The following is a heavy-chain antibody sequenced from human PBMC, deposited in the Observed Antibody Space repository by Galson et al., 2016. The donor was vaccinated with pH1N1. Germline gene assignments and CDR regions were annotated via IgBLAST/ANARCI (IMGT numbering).Heavy chain of an antibody. D-gene: IGHD3-22*01. CDR2: TYYRSKWYN. J-gene: IGHJ6*02. CDR3: ARGGFYYDSSGPSYGMDV. V-gene: IGHV6-1*01. Sequence: CAISGDSVSSNSAAWNWIRQSPSRGLEWLGRTYYRSKWYNDYAVSVKSRITINPETSKNQFYLQLNSVTPEDTAVYYCARGGFYYDSSGPSYGMDVWGQGTTVTVSS. CDR1: GDSVSSNSAA.